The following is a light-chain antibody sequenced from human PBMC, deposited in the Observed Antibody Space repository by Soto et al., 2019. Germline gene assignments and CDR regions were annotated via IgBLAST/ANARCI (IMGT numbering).Light chain of an antibody. Sequence: EIVLTQSPGTLSLSPGERATLSCRASQSVTSTYLAWYQQKPGQAPRLLIYGASSRATGIPDRFSGSGSGTGFNLSNSSLEPEDFAVYYCQHYESSPFTVGPGTKVDIK. V-gene: IGKV3-20*01. J-gene: IGKJ3*01. CDR2: GAS. CDR1: QSVTSTY. CDR3: QHYESSPFT.